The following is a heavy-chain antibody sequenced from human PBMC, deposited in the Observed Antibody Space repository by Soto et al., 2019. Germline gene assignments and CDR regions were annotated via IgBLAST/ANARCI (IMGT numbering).Heavy chain of an antibody. J-gene: IGHJ5*02. CDR1: GGSINSSNW. CDR3: AREGPATIAADLSWFDP. Sequence: QVQLQESGPGLVKPSGTLSLTCAVSGGSINSSNWWTWVRQPPGKGLEWIGNIYHSGNTNYNPSLKSRVTISVDKSKNQVSLRLSSVTAADTATYYCAREGPATIAADLSWFDPWGQGTLVTVSS. D-gene: IGHD6-13*01. V-gene: IGHV4-4*02. CDR2: IYHSGNT.